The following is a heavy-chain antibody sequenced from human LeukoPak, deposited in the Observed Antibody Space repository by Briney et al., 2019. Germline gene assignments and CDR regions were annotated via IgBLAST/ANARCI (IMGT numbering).Heavy chain of an antibody. J-gene: IGHJ4*02. V-gene: IGHV3-21*01. CDR2: ISSSSSYI. D-gene: IGHD4-17*01. Sequence: GGSLRLSCAASGFTFSSYSMNWVRQAPGKGLEWVSSISSSSSYIYYADSVKGRFTISRDNAKNSLYLQMNSLRAEDTAVYYCAREDYGDYALFDYWAREPWSPSPQ. CDR1: GFTFSSYS. CDR3: AREDYGDYALFDY.